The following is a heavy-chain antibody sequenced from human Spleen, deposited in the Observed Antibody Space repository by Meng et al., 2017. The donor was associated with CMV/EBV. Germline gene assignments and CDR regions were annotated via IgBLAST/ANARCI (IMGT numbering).Heavy chain of an antibody. CDR1: GFTFSGSA. D-gene: IGHD4-11*01. CDR3: TRRGENDYSDFDY. Sequence: LSLTCAASGFTFSGSAMHWVRQASGKGLEWVGRIRSKTNNYATAYAASVKGRFTISRDDSKNTAYLQMNSLKTEDTAVYYCTRRGENDYSDFDYWGQGTLVTVSS. V-gene: IGHV3-73*01. J-gene: IGHJ4*02. CDR2: IRSKTNNYAT.